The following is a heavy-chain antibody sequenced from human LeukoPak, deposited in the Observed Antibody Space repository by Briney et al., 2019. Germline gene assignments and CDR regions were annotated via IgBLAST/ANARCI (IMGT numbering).Heavy chain of an antibody. J-gene: IGHJ6*03. V-gene: IGHV1-46*01. D-gene: IGHD6-19*01. CDR3: ARGIAVAGTRGYYYYYMDV. CDR1: GYTFTSYY. CDR2: INPSGGST. Sequence: GASVKVSCKASGYTFTSYYMHWVRQAPGQGLEWMGIINPSGGSTSYAQKFQGRVTITADKSTSTAYMELSSLRSEDTAVYYCARGIAVAGTRGYYYYYMDVWGKGTTVTVSS.